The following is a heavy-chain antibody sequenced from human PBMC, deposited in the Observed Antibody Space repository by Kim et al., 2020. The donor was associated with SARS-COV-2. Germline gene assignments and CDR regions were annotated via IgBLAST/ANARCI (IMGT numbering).Heavy chain of an antibody. CDR1: GFTFSSYA. D-gene: IGHD3-3*01. CDR2: ISYDGSNK. J-gene: IGHJ6*02. Sequence: GGSLRLSCAASGFTFSSYAMHWVRQAPGKGLEWVAVISYDGSNKYYADSVKGRFTISRDNSKNTLYLQMNSLRAEDTAVYYCARSNYYDFCSGYPVDYYYGMDVWGQGTTVTVSS. CDR3: ARSNYYDFCSGYPVDYYYGMDV. V-gene: IGHV3-30-3*01.